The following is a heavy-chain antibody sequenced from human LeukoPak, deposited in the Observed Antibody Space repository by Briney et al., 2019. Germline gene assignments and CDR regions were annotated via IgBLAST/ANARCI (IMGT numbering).Heavy chain of an antibody. CDR1: GFTFTTFW. CDR3: AKGSDSSSWTLFDY. V-gene: IGHV3-74*01. D-gene: IGHD6-13*01. J-gene: IGHJ4*02. Sequence: PGGSLRLSCATSGFTFTTFWMHWVRQAPGKGLVWVSRINHDGSSTNYADSVKGRFTISRDNAKNTVYLQMNSLRAEDTAVYYCAKGSDSSSWTLFDYWGQGTLVTVSS. CDR2: INHDGSST.